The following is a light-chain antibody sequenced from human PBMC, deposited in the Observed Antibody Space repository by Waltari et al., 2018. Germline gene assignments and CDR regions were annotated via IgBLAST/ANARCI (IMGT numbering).Light chain of an antibody. CDR3: QSYDSSLSAVV. J-gene: IGLJ2*01. CDR1: SSNIGAGYD. CDR2: GNS. V-gene: IGLV1-40*01. Sequence: QSVLTQPPSVSGAPGQRVTISCTGSSSNIGAGYDVHWYQQLPGTAPKLLIYGNSKRPSGVPDRFSGSKSGTSASLAITGLQAEDDADYYCQSYDSSLSAVVFGGGTKLTVL.